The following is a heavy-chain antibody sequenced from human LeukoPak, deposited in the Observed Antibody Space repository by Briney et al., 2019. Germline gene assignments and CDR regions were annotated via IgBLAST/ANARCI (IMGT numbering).Heavy chain of an antibody. Sequence: SETLSLTCTVSGGSISSGSYYWSWIRQPAGKGLEWIGRIYTSGSTNYNPSLKSRVTISVDTSKNQFSLKLSSVTAADTAVYYCARAWGSPPRGEQFDYWGQGTLVTVSS. CDR3: ARAWGSPPRGEQFDY. CDR2: IYTSGST. V-gene: IGHV4-61*02. J-gene: IGHJ4*02. D-gene: IGHD3-16*01. CDR1: GGSISSGSYY.